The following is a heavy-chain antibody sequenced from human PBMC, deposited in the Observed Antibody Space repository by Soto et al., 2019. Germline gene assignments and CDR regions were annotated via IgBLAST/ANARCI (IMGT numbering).Heavy chain of an antibody. J-gene: IGHJ6*02. D-gene: IGHD3-3*01. CDR3: ARDPNYDFWSGYRNKEGTYGMDV. V-gene: IGHV3-48*03. CDR1: GFAFSGFE. CDR2: ISSGASNM. Sequence: GGSLRLSCAASGFAFSGFEMNWVRQAPGKGLEWVSYISSGASNMYYADSVKGRFTISRDNAQSSLYLQMNSLRVEDTAVYYCARDPNYDFWSGYRNKEGTYGMDVWGQGTTVTSP.